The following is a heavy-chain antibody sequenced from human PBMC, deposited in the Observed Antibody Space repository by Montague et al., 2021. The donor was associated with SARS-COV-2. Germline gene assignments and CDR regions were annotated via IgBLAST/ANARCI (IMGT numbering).Heavy chain of an antibody. Sequence: SLRLSCAVSGFTFSVYTMSWVRQAPGKGLEWVAGIDPSGGRTYYSESWKGRFTIFRDNSKNTLYLQMNSLRSEDAAIYYCVKDSVHYWGQGTLVTVSS. J-gene: IGHJ4*02. CDR2: IDPSGGRT. D-gene: IGHD3-10*01. CDR1: GFTFSVYT. V-gene: IGHV3-23*05. CDR3: VKDSVHY.